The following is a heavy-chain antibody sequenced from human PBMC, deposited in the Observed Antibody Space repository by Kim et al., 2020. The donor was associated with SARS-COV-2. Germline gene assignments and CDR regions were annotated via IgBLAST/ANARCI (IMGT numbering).Heavy chain of an antibody. Sequence: GGSLRLSCAASGFTFSSYAMSWVRQAPGKGLEWVSAISGSGGSTYYADSVKGRFTISRDNSKNTLYLQMNSLRAEDTAVYYCAKNLGRITIFGVVIMKYYYGMDVWGQGTTVTVSS. CDR2: ISGSGGST. D-gene: IGHD3-3*01. V-gene: IGHV3-23*01. J-gene: IGHJ6*02. CDR3: AKNLGRITIFGVVIMKYYYGMDV. CDR1: GFTFSSYA.